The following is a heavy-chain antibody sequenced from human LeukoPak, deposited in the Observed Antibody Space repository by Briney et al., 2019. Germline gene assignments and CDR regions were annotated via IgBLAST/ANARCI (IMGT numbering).Heavy chain of an antibody. V-gene: IGHV3-48*01. CDR3: ATATLDY. Sequence: PGGSLRLSCSASGFSFSDYSMNWVRQAPGKGLEWISYINSISTTIYYADSVKGRLTISRDNGKNSLYLQMNGLRAEDTAVYFCATATLDYWGQGILVTVSS. J-gene: IGHJ4*02. CDR1: GFSFSDYS. CDR2: INSISTTI. D-gene: IGHD2-15*01.